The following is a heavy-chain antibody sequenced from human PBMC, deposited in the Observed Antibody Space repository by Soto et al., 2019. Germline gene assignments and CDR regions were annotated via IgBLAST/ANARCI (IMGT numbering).Heavy chain of an antibody. V-gene: IGHV3-23*01. D-gene: IGHD5-12*01. J-gene: IGHJ6*03. CDR3: AKGGGYQYYYYMDV. CDR1: GFTFSSYA. CDR2: ISGSGGST. Sequence: EVQLLESGGGLVQPGGSLRLSCAASGFTFSSYAMSWVRQAPGKGLEWVSAISGSGGSTYYADSVKGRFTISRDNSKNLLDLQMNSLRAEDTALYYCAKGGGYQYYYYMDVWGKGTTVTVPS.